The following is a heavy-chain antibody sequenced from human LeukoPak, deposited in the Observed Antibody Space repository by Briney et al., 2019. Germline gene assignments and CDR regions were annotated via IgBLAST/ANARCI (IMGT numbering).Heavy chain of an antibody. CDR3: AKDMGYCSSTSCYLDY. CDR1: GFTFSSYA. V-gene: IGHV3-23*01. Sequence: SGGSLRLSCAASGFTFSSYAMTWVRQAPGKGLEWVSGISVNGGSTYYADSVKGRFTISRDNSKNTVYLQMNSLRAEDTALYYCAKDMGYCSSTSCYLDYWGQGTLVTVSS. J-gene: IGHJ4*03. D-gene: IGHD2-2*01. CDR2: ISVNGGST.